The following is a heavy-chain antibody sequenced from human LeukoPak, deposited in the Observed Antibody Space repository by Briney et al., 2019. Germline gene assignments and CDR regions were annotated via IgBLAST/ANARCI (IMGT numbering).Heavy chain of an antibody. CDR3: AKAHTYYDTYYFDY. D-gene: IGHD3-9*01. J-gene: IGHJ4*02. Sequence: GGSLRLSCAASGFTFSSYGMSWVRQAPGKGLEWVSAISGSGGSTYYADSVKGRFTISRDNSKNTLYLQMNSLRAEDTAVYYCAKAHTYYDTYYFDYWGQGTLVTVSS. CDR2: ISGSGGST. V-gene: IGHV3-23*01. CDR1: GFTFSSYG.